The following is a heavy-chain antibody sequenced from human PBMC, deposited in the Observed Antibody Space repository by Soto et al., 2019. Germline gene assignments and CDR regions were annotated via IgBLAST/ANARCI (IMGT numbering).Heavy chain of an antibody. CDR3: AREPPVSLAGPLKRRYHMDV. D-gene: IGHD6-6*01. CDR1: GFTFSSYG. V-gene: IGHV3-33*01. CDR2: IWYDGSNK. J-gene: IGHJ6*03. Sequence: RGSLRLSCAASGFTFSSYGMHWVRQAPGKGLEWVAVIWYDGSNKYYADSVKGRFTISRDNSKNTLYLQMNSLRAEDTAVYYCAREPPVSLAGPLKRRYHMDVWGKGTTVTVSS.